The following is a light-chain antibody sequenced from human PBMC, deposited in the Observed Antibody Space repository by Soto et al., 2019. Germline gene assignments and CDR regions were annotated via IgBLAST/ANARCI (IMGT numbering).Light chain of an antibody. CDR1: SSDVGAYNF. CDR3: SSYTTSAPYV. J-gene: IGLJ1*01. V-gene: IGLV2-14*01. CDR2: EVT. Sequence: QSALTQPASVSGSPGQSITISCTGTSSDVGAYNFVSWYQFHPGRAPKLIIYEVTIRPSGASNRFSGSKSGNTASLTISGLQAEDEADYYCSSYTTSAPYVFGSGTKVTVL.